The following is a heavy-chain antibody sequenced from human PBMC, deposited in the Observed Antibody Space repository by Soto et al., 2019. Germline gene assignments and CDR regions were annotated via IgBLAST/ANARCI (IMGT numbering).Heavy chain of an antibody. J-gene: IGHJ4*02. CDR3: ARDPGAYDY. CDR2: INPSGGST. CDR1: GYTFTSYY. V-gene: IGHV1-46*01. Sequence: QVQLVQSGAEVKKPGASVKVSCKASGYTFTSYYMHWVRQAPGQGLEWMGIINPSGGSTSYAQKFQGRDTMTRDTSPSAVYMELSSLRSEDTAGYYCARDPGAYDYWGQGTLVTVSS.